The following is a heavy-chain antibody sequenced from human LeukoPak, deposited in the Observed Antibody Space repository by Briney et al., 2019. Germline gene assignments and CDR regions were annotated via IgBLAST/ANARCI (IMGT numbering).Heavy chain of an antibody. CDR3: ARGPQWRGDYYYMDV. V-gene: IGHV1-8*01. J-gene: IGHJ6*03. Sequence: ASVKVSCKGSGYTFSNFDINWVRQATGQGLEWMGWMNPNSGNTGYAQELQGRVTMTMNTSISTAYIELSSLRSEDTAVYYCARGPQWRGDYYYMDVWGTGTTVTVS. D-gene: IGHD6-19*01. CDR1: GYTFSNFD. CDR2: MNPNSGNT.